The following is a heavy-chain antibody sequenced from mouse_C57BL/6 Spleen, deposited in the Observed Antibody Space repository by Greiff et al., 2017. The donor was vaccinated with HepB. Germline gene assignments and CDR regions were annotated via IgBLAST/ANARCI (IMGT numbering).Heavy chain of an antibody. CDR1: GFNIKDDY. CDR3: TTGGNY. V-gene: IGHV14-4*01. Sequence: VQLKESGAELVRPGASVKLSCTASGFNIKDDYMHWVKQRPEQGLEWIGWIDPENGDTEYASKFQGKATITADTSSNTAYLQRSSLTSEDTAVYYCTTGGNYWGQGTTLTVSS. J-gene: IGHJ2*01. CDR2: IDPENGDT.